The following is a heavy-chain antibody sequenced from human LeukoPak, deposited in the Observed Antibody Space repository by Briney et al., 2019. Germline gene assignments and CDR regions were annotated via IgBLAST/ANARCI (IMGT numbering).Heavy chain of an antibody. Sequence: GASVKVSCKASGYIFTGYYIHWVRQAPGQGLEWMGWINPNSGGTNYAQKFQGRVTMTRDTSISTAYMELSRLRSDDTAVYYCAREGRSIAAAVFWFDPWGQGTLVTVSS. V-gene: IGHV1-2*02. CDR3: AREGRSIAAAVFWFDP. J-gene: IGHJ5*02. CDR2: INPNSGGT. CDR1: GYIFTGYY. D-gene: IGHD6-13*01.